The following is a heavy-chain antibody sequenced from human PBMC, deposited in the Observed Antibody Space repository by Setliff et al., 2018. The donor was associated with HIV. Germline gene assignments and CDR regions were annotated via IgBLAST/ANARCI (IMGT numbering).Heavy chain of an antibody. J-gene: IGHJ4*02. Sequence: SETLSLTCTVPGGSINRSNYYWGWIRQPPGKGLEWIGTTSYTGSTYYDPSLKSRVTISLDTSKNQFFLKLSSVTAPDTAIYYCARQTWEYYDTLTGYYRSPKNFDSWGQGTQVTVSS. CDR2: TSYTGST. D-gene: IGHD3-9*01. V-gene: IGHV4-39*01. CDR1: GGSINRSNYY. CDR3: ARQTWEYYDTLTGYYRSPKNFDS.